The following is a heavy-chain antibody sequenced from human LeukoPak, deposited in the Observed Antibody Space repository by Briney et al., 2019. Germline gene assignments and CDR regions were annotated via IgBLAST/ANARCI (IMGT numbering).Heavy chain of an antibody. CDR1: GGSFSGYY. CDR2: INHSGST. D-gene: IGHD3-10*01. Sequence: PSETLSLTCAVYGGSFSGYYWSWIRQPPGKGLEWIGEINHSGSTNHNPSLKSRVTISVDTSKNQFSLKLSSVTAADTAVYYCARGEYYYGSGSSHFDHWGQGTLVTVSS. V-gene: IGHV4-34*01. CDR3: ARGEYYYGSGSSHFDH. J-gene: IGHJ4*02.